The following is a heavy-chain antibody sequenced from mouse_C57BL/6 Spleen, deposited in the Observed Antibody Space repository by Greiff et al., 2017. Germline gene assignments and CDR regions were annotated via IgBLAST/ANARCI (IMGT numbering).Heavy chain of an antibody. CDR3: ASNYYGSTQGFAY. V-gene: IGHV1-9*01. D-gene: IGHD1-1*01. Sequence: VQLQQSGAELMKPGASVKLSCKATGYTFTGYWIEWVKQRPGHGLEWIGEILPGSGSTNYNEKFKGKAKFTADPSSNTAYLQLSSLTTEDSAIYYCASNYYGSTQGFAYWGQGTLVTVSA. J-gene: IGHJ3*01. CDR2: ILPGSGST. CDR1: GYTFTGYW.